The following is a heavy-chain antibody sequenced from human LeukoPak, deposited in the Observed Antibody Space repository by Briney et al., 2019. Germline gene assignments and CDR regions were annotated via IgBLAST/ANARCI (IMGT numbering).Heavy chain of an antibody. CDR3: GKDERLMTPGGGGVAY. J-gene: IGHJ4*02. D-gene: IGHD4-17*01. CDR2: ISFDGTDA. Sequence: PGTSLRLSCAASGFTFSSYAIHWVRQAPGKGLEWVAVISFDGTDAFYADSVKGRFTISRDNSKNTLYLQMNSLRADDPAVYYCGKDERLMTPGGGGVAYWGQGTLVTVSS. V-gene: IGHV3-30*04. CDR1: GFTFSSYA.